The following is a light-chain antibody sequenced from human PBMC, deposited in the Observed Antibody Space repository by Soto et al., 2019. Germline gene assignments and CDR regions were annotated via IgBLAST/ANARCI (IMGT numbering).Light chain of an antibody. J-gene: IGKJ4*01. CDR2: DAS. V-gene: IGKV3-11*01. CDR3: QPRADWPLT. CDR1: QSVSSY. Sequence: DIVLTQSPATLSLSPGERATLSCRASQSVSSYLAWYQQKPGQAPRLLIYDASNRATGIPARFSGTRSGTDFTLTISSLEPQDCAVYDSQPRADWPLTFGGGTKVPI.